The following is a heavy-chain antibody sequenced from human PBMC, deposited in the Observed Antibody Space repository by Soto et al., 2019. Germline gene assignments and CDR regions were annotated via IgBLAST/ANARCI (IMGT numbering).Heavy chain of an antibody. CDR3: ARDQYDFWSGSRPGLSVGMDV. D-gene: IGHD3-3*01. CDR1: GGTFSSYA. Sequence: SVNVSCKAAGGTFSSYAISWGRQAPGQGLEWMGGIIPIFGTANYAQKFQGRVTMTRDTSTSTVYMELSSLRSEDTAVYYCARDQYDFWSGSRPGLSVGMDVWGQGTTVTVSS. J-gene: IGHJ6*02. CDR2: IIPIFGTA. V-gene: IGHV1-69*05.